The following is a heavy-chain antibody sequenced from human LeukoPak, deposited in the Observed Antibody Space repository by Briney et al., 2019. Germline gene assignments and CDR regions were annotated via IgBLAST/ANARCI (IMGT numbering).Heavy chain of an antibody. D-gene: IGHD6-6*01. Sequence: GGSLRLSCAASGFTFSSYSTNWVRQAPGKGLEWVSSISSSSSYIYYADSVKGRFTISRDNAKNSLYLQMNSLRAEDTAVYYCAAQYSSWSNFFDYWGQGTLVTVSS. CDR2: ISSSSSYI. J-gene: IGHJ4*02. CDR3: AAQYSSWSNFFDY. CDR1: GFTFSSYS. V-gene: IGHV3-21*01.